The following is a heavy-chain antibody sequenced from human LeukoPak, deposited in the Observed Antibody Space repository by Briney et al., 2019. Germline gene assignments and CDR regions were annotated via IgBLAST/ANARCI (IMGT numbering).Heavy chain of an antibody. Sequence: SQTLSLTCTVSGGSISSGSYYWSWIRQPAGKGLEWIGRIYTSGSTNYNPSLKSRVAISVDTSKNQFSLKLSSMTAADPAVYYCARGRSPPDMDVWGKGTTVTVSS. J-gene: IGHJ6*03. V-gene: IGHV4-61*02. CDR3: ARGRSPPDMDV. CDR2: IYTSGST. CDR1: GGSISSGSYY.